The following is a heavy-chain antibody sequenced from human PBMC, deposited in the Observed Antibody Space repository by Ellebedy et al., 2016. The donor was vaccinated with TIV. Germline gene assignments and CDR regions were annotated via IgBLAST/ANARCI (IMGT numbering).Heavy chain of an antibody. Sequence: GESLKISCAASGFTFSNYWMHWVRQDPGKGLVWVSRIRPDGTSTTYADSVKGRFTISRDNAKNTLYLQMTSLRADDSAVYFCAGPGGGTTLDYWGQGTLVTVSS. CDR3: AGPGGGTTLDY. CDR1: GFTFSNYW. D-gene: IGHD4-17*01. CDR2: IRPDGTST. J-gene: IGHJ4*02. V-gene: IGHV3-74*01.